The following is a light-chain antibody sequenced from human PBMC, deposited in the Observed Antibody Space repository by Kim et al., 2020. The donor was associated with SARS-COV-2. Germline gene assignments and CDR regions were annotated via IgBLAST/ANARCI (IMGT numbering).Light chain of an antibody. CDR1: IMGDKY. Sequence: PGQTASIYGAGCIMGDKYACWYQQKPGQSAVLVIYQDSKRPSGIPERFSGSNSGNTATLAISGTQAMDEADYYCQAWDSSTGGVVFGGGTQLTVL. V-gene: IGLV3-1*01. J-gene: IGLJ2*01. CDR3: QAWDSSTGGVV. CDR2: QDS.